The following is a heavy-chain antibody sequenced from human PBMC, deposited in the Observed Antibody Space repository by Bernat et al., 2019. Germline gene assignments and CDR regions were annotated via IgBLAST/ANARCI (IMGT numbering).Heavy chain of an antibody. J-gene: IGHJ3*02. V-gene: IGHV3-30-3*01. CDR3: ARGGYSYGLDI. Sequence: QVQLVESGGGVVQPGRSLRLSCAASGFTFSSYAMHWVRQAPGKGLEWVAVISYDGSNKYSADSVKGRFTISRDNSKNTLYLQMNSLRAEDTAVYYCARGGYSYGLDIWGQGTMVTVSS. D-gene: IGHD5-18*01. CDR2: ISYDGSNK. CDR1: GFTFSSYA.